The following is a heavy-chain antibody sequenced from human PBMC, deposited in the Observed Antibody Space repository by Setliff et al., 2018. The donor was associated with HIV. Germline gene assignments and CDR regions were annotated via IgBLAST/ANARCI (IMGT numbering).Heavy chain of an antibody. D-gene: IGHD6-13*01. Sequence: SETLSLTCTVSGASISYSIYYWAWIRLPPGKGLEWLGNIYYAGTTFYNPSLGGRLAMSVDPSKNRFSLTLVSVTAADTAIYYCARLRVPAGQAEDFDSWGQGTLVTVSS. V-gene: IGHV4-39*01. CDR1: GASISYSIYY. CDR2: IYYAGTT. CDR3: ARLRVPAGQAEDFDS. J-gene: IGHJ4*02.